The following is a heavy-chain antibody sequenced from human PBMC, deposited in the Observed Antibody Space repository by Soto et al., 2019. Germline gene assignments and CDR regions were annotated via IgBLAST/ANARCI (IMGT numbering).Heavy chain of an antibody. Sequence: GGSLRLSCSASGFTFSSYWMSWVRQAPGKGLEWVANIKQDGSEKYYVDSVKGRFTISRDNAKNSLYLQMNSLRAEDTAVYYWARVGAHYYYYGMDGLGQGTTVTVPS. CDR2: IKQDGSEK. CDR1: GFTFSSYW. D-gene: IGHD3-16*01. J-gene: IGHJ6*02. V-gene: IGHV3-7*01. CDR3: ARVGAHYYYYGMDG.